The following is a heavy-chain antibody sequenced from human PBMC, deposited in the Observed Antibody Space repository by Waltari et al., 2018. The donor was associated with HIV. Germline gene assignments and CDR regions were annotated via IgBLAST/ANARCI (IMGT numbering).Heavy chain of an antibody. Sequence: QVQLVQSGAEVKEPGASVKVSCKASGYTFTGYYMHWVRQAPGQGLEGMGLINPNRGGRDYAQKLQGKGPMTRETSMSTAYMALGRLRSDDTAVYYCARDKFYSSGWTLFDSWGQGTLVTVSS. CDR1: GYTFTGYY. V-gene: IGHV1-2*02. CDR3: ARDKFYSSGWTLFDS. CDR2: INPNRGGR. J-gene: IGHJ4*02. D-gene: IGHD6-19*01.